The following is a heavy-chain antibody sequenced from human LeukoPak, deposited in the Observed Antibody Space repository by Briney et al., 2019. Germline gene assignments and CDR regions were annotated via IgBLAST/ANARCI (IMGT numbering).Heavy chain of an antibody. CDR3: AKDMSDYTNFPDV. CDR1: GFTLSSYW. D-gene: IGHD4-11*01. CDR2: INSDGSST. V-gene: IGHV3-74*01. J-gene: IGHJ6*02. Sequence: GGSLRLSCAASGFTLSSYWMHWVRQAPGKGLVWVSRINSDGSSTSYADSVKGRFTISRDNAKNTLYLQMNSLRAEDTAIYYCAKDMSDYTNFPDVWGQGTTVTVSS.